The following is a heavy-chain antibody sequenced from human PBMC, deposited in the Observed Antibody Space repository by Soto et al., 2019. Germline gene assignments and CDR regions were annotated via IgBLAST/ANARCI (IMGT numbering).Heavy chain of an antibody. CDR1: GFTFSSYA. J-gene: IGHJ4*02. Sequence: PGGSLILSCAASGFTFSSYAMSWVRQAPGKGLEWVSAISGSGGSTYYADSVKGRFTISRDNSKNTLYLQMNSLRAEDTAVYYCAKVPRSPDTAMSPFDYWGQGTLVTVSS. CDR2: ISGSGGST. V-gene: IGHV3-23*01. D-gene: IGHD5-18*01. CDR3: AKVPRSPDTAMSPFDY.